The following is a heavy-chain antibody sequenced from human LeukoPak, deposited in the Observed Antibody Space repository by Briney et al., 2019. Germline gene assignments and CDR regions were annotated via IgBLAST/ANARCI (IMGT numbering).Heavy chain of an antibody. D-gene: IGHD1-26*01. CDR2: INHSGST. CDR1: GGSFSGHY. Sequence: SETLSLTCAVYGGSFSGHYWSWIRQPPGKGLEWIGEINHSGSTNYNPSLKSRVTISLDTSKNQLSLQLSSVTAADTAVYYCARDYSGAGTVGATSGYWGQGTLVTVSS. CDR3: ARDYSGAGTVGATSGY. V-gene: IGHV4-34*01. J-gene: IGHJ4*02.